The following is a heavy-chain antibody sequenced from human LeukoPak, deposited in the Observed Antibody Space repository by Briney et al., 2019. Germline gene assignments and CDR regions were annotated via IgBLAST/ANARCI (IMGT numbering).Heavy chain of an antibody. D-gene: IGHD1-14*01. V-gene: IGHV3-33*01. CDR3: ATRQAPPFDY. CDR2: IWYDGSNK. J-gene: IGHJ4*02. Sequence: GGSLRLSCAASGFTFSSYGMHWVRQAPGKGLEWVAVIWYDGSNKYYADSVKGRFTISRDNSKHTLYLQMNSLRAEDTSVYYCATRQAPPFDYWGQGTLVTVSS. CDR1: GFTFSSYG.